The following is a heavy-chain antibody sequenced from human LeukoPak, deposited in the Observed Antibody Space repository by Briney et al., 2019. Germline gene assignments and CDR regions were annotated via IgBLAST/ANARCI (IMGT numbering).Heavy chain of an antibody. CDR1: GGSFSGYT. Sequence: SETLSLTCAVYGGSFSGYTRSWIRQPPGKGGEWIWEIEQSPTTTCTPTLESRVHKSVDTSKNQFSRKLSSVTAAETAVYYCARGGSRSFDDWGQGTLVTVSS. J-gene: IGHJ4*02. CDR3: ARGGSRSFDD. D-gene: IGHD2-15*01. CDR2: IEQSPTT. V-gene: IGHV4-34*01.